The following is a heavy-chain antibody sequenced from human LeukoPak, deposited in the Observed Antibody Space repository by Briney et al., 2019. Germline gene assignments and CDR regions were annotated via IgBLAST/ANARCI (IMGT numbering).Heavy chain of an antibody. V-gene: IGHV1-69*05. J-gene: IGHJ5*02. Sequence: GSSVKVSCKASGGTFISYAISWVRQAPGKGLEWMGGIISIFGTANYAQKFQGRVTITTDESTSTAYMELSSLRSEDTAVYYCARVIASRGYWFDPWGQGTLVTVSS. CDR2: IISIFGTA. D-gene: IGHD3-22*01. CDR3: ARVIASRGYWFDP. CDR1: GGTFISYA.